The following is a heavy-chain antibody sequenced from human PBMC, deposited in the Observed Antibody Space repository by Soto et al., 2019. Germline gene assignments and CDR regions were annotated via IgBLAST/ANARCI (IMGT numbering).Heavy chain of an antibody. V-gene: IGHV4-34*01. CDR2: INHSGST. CDR1: GGSFSGYY. J-gene: IGHJ4*02. CDR3: ARATILGSTFDY. D-gene: IGHD5-12*01. Sequence: PSETLSLTCAVYGGSFSGYYWSWIRQPPGKGLEWIGEINHSGSTNYNPSLKSRVTISVDTSKYQFSLKLSSVTAADTAVYYCARATILGSTFDYWGQGTLVTVSS.